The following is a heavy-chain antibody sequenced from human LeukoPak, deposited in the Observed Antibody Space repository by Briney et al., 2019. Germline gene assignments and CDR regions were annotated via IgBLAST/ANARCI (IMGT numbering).Heavy chain of an antibody. CDR2: IYIGGKT. D-gene: IGHD2/OR15-2a*01. V-gene: IGHV3-53*01. CDR1: VLTVNNNY. CDR3: AREKREYYYYYYYMDV. J-gene: IGHJ6*03. Sequence: GGSLRLSCAASVLTVNNNYMSWVRQAPGKGLEWVAVIYIGGKTYYADSVKGRFTISRDNAKNILYLQIHSLKAENTAVYSCAREKREYYYYYYYMDVWGKGTTVSVSS.